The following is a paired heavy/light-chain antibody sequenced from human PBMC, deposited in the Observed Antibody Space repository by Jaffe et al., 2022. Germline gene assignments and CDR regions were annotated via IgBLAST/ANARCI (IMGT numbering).Heavy chain of an antibody. CDR1: GFTFSSYA. D-gene: IGHD3-16*02. J-gene: IGHJ3*02. Sequence: EVQLLESGGGLVQPGGSLRLSCAASGFTFSSYAMSWVRQAPGKGLEWVSAISGSGGSTYYADSVKGRFTISRDNSKNTLYLQMNSLRAEDTAVYYCAKGESRDYDYIWGSYRPFDIWGQGTMVTVSS. CDR2: ISGSGGST. CDR3: AKGESRDYDYIWGSYRPFDI. V-gene: IGHV3-23*01.
Light chain of an antibody. CDR3: QQFNSYPRT. J-gene: IGKJ2*01. CDR2: DAS. CDR1: QGISSA. V-gene: IGKV1-13*02. Sequence: AIQLTQSPSSLSASVGDRVTITCRASQGISSALAWYQQKPGKAPKLLIYDASSLESGVPSRFSGSGSGTDFTLTISSLQPEDFATYYCQQFNSYPRTFGQGTKLEIK.